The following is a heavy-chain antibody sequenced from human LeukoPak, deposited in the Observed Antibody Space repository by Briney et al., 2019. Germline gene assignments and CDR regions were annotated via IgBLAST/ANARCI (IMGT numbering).Heavy chain of an antibody. CDR1: GLPIGDFA. CDR3: ARESGKFDY. Sequence: GSLRLSCVASGLPIGDFAMHWVRQAPGQGLEWVSLISGDGVSTFFADSVKGRFSISRDNSKNSLFLEMSSLRTEDTAMYYCARESGKFDYWGQGTLVAVSS. V-gene: IGHV3-43*02. CDR2: ISGDGVST. J-gene: IGHJ4*02.